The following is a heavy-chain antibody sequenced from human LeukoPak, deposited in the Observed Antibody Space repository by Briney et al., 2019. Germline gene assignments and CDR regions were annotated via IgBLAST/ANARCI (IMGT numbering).Heavy chain of an antibody. D-gene: IGHD1-26*01. CDR2: IYTSGST. CDR1: GGSISSGSYY. J-gene: IGHJ3*02. CDR3: ARAQSIVGVYHRHDAFDI. V-gene: IGHV4-61*02. Sequence: SETLSLTCTVSGGSISSGSYYWSWIRQPAGKGLEWIGRIYTSGSTNYNPSPKSRVTISVDTSKNQFSLKLSSVTAADTAVYYCARAQSIVGVYHRHDAFDIWGQGTMVTVSS.